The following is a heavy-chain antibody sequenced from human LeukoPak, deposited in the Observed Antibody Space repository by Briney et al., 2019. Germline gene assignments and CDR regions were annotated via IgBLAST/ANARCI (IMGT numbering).Heavy chain of an antibody. CDR3: ARDGVRSGYHEGPDY. D-gene: IGHD3-22*01. Sequence: PGRSLRLSCAASGFTFSSYGMHWVRQAPGKGLEWVAVIWYDGNNKYFADSVKGRFTISRDNSKNTLYLQMNSLRVEDTAVYYCARDGVRSGYHEGPDYWGQGTLVTVSS. V-gene: IGHV3-33*01. CDR1: GFTFSSYG. CDR2: IWYDGNNK. J-gene: IGHJ4*02.